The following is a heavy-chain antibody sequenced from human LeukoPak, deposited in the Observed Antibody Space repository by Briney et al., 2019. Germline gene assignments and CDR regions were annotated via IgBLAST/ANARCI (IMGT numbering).Heavy chain of an antibody. CDR3: ARRYCSGGGCYFY. V-gene: IGHV1-69*01. J-gene: IGHJ4*02. CDR1: GGTFSSYA. D-gene: IGHD2-15*01. CDR2: IIPIFGTA. Sequence: SVKVSCKASGGTFSSYAISWVRQAPGQGLEWMGGIIPIFGTANYAQKFQGRVTITADESTSTAYMELSSLRSEDTAVYYCARRYCSGGGCYFYWGQGTLVTVSS.